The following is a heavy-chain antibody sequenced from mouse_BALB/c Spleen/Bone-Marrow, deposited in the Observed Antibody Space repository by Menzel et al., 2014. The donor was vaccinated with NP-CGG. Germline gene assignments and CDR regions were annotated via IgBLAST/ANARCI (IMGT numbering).Heavy chain of an antibody. V-gene: IGHV1-54*01. CDR3: AREGTARAVDY. D-gene: IGHD3-2*01. CDR1: GYAFTNYL. J-gene: IGHJ2*01. Sequence: QVQLQQSGAELVRPGTSVKVSCKASGYAFTNYLIEWVKQRPVQGLEWIGVINTGSGGANYNAKFKGKATLTADKSSNTVYLQLSSLTSDDTAVYFCAREGTARAVDYWGQGTTLTVSS. CDR2: INTGSGGA.